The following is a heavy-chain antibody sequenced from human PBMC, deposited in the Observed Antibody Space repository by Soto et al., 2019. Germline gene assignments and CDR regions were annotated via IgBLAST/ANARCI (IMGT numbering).Heavy chain of an antibody. V-gene: IGHV4-31*03. Sequence: QVQLQESGPGLVKPSQTLSLTCTVSGGSISSGGYYWSWIRQHPGKGLEWIGYIYYSGSTYYNPSLKSRVTMSVDTSKNQFSLKLSSVSAADTAVYYCARGRDCSGGSCSLGSMDVWGQGTTVTVSS. D-gene: IGHD2-15*01. CDR2: IYYSGST. CDR3: ARGRDCSGGSCSLGSMDV. CDR1: GGSISSGGYY. J-gene: IGHJ6*02.